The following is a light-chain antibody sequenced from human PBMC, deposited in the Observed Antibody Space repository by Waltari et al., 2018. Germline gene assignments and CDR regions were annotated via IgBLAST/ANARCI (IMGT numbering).Light chain of an antibody. V-gene: IGKV3-11*01. J-gene: IGKJ5*01. Sequence: EIELTQSPATLSLSPGERATLSCRANESVSSYLAWYQQKPGQAPRLLIYDASNRAAGIPARFSGSGYGTDFTLTISSPEPEDFAIYYCQQRTNWVTTFGQGTRLDIK. CDR3: QQRTNWVTT. CDR2: DAS. CDR1: ESVSSY.